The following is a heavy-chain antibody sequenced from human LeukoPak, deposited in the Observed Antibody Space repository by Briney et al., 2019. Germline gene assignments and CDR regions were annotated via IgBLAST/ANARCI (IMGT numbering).Heavy chain of an antibody. CDR1: GYTLTDYY. CDR2: INPNSGVT. CDR3: ARDPGIAAAGNSFDP. D-gene: IGHD6-13*01. Sequence: ASLTVSCMASGYTLTDYYMHWVRQAPGQRLEWLGRINPNSGVTKYAERFQGRVTMTRDTSISTAYMELSRLRSDDAAVYYCARDPGIAAAGNSFDPWGQGTLVTVSS. J-gene: IGHJ5*02. V-gene: IGHV1-2*06.